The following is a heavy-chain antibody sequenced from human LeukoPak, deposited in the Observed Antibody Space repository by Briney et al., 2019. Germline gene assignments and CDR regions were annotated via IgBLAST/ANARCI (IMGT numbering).Heavy chain of an antibody. CDR1: GFTFSSYS. CDR3: ARGSAYAFDI. J-gene: IGHJ3*02. V-gene: IGHV3-48*02. Sequence: GGSLRLSGAASGFTFSSYSMNWVREAPGKGMECVSYICWSSNIYYAGSVKHRFTISRDHAKNSLYLQMNSLRDEDTALYYCARGSAYAFDIWGQGTKVTVSS. D-gene: IGHD2-15*01. CDR2: ICWSSNI.